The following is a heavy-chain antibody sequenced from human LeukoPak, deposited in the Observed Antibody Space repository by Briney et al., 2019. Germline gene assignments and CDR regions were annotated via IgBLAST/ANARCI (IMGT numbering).Heavy chain of an antibody. CDR3: AKGYYEIHDAFDI. D-gene: IGHD3-9*01. CDR1: GFTFSTYA. CDR2: ISYDGRNK. J-gene: IGHJ3*02. V-gene: IGHV3-30*04. Sequence: GGSLRLSCAVSGFTFSTYAMHWVRQAPGKGLEWVAFISYDGRNKYYADSVRGRFTISRDNSKNTLFLQMNSLRAEDTAVYYCAKGYYEIHDAFDIWGQGTMVTVSS.